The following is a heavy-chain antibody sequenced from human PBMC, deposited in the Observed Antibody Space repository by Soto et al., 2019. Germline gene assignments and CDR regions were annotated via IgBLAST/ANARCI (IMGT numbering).Heavy chain of an antibody. V-gene: IGHV3-23*01. Sequence: GGSLRLSCSASGFTLSSYAMSWVRQAPGKGLEWVSSISAGGDMTYNSDSVKGRFTISRDNSNNALFLQMHNLRIEDTALYYCARGDRGGSGSPARSSYSGWDVWGPGATVPVTS. J-gene: IGHJ6*02. D-gene: IGHD3-10*01. CDR2: ISAGGDMT. CDR1: GFTLSSYA. CDR3: ARGDRGGSGSPARSSYSGWDV.